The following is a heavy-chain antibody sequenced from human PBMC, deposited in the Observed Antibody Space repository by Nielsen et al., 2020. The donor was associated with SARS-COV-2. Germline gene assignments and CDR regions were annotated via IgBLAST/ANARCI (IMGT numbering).Heavy chain of an antibody. J-gene: IGHJ6*02. CDR2: IRWSSGRI. V-gene: IGHV3-9*01. CDR3: AKDRGWELRFYYGMDV. Sequence: SLKISCAVSGFAFDDYAMHWVRQDPGRGLEWVSGIRWSSGRIGYADSVKGRFTISRDNAKNSLYLQMNSLRAEDTALYYCAKDRGWELRFYYGMDVWGQGTTVTVSS. D-gene: IGHD1-26*01. CDR1: GFAFDDYA.